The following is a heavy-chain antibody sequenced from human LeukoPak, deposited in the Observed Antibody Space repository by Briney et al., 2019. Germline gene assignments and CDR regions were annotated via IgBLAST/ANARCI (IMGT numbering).Heavy chain of an antibody. CDR3: ARELSVGGIAVADTERF. CDR1: GFTFSSYS. V-gene: IGHV3-21*01. J-gene: IGHJ4*02. D-gene: IGHD6-19*01. CDR2: ISSSSSYI. Sequence: KTGGSLGLSCAASGFTFSSYSMTWVRQAPGKGLEWVSSISSSSSYIYYAASVKGRFTISRDNAKNSLYLQMNSLRAEDTAVYYCARELSVGGIAVADTERFWGQGTLVTVSS.